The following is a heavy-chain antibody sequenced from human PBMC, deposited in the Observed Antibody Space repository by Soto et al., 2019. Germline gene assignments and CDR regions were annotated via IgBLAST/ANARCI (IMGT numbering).Heavy chain of an antibody. V-gene: IGHV4-59*01. CDR3: VRDKEMTTMGYFQH. CDR1: GGSMNTYY. CDR2: VYSSGST. Sequence: SETLSLTCTVSGGSMNTYYWSWIRQPPRKGLQWIGYVYSSGSTKYNPSLKSRVTMSVDTSKNQFSLQLRSVTDADTAVYYCVRDKEMTTMGYFQHWGQGALVTVSS. J-gene: IGHJ1*01. D-gene: IGHD4-4*01.